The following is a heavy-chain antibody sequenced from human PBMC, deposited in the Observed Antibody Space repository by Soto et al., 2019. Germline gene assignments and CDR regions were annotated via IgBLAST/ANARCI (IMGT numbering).Heavy chain of an antibody. CDR2: IWYDGSNK. CDR1: GFTFSSYG. Sequence: QVQLVESGGGVVQPGRSLRLSCAASGFTFSSYGMHWVRQAPGKGLEWVAVIWYDGSNKYYADSVKGRFTISRDNAKNSLYLQMNSLRAEDTAVYYCARVSGIWFGDAFDYWGQGTLVTVSS. CDR3: ARVSGIWFGDAFDY. J-gene: IGHJ4*02. V-gene: IGHV3-33*01. D-gene: IGHD3-10*01.